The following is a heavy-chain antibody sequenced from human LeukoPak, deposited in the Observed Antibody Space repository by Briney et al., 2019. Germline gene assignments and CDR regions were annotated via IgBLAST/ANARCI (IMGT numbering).Heavy chain of an antibody. CDR1: GFTFSSYA. CDR3: AKARGDQYYYDSSGYWDY. CDR2: FSCSGGIT. V-gene: IGHV3-23*01. Sequence: GGSLRLSFAASGFTFSSYAMSSVRQAPGKGLEWVSAFSCSGGITYYAASVNDRFTISRDNSKNTLYLQMNSLRAEDTAVYYCAKARGDQYYYDSSGYWDYWGQGTLVTVSS. D-gene: IGHD3-22*01. J-gene: IGHJ4*02.